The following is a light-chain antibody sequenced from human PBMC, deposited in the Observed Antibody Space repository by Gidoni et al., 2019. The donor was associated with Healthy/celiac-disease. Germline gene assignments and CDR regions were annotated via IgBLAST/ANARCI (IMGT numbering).Light chain of an antibody. J-gene: IGKJ4*01. V-gene: IGKV3-11*01. Sequence: EIVLTQSPATLSLSPGERATRSCRASQSVSSYLAWYQQKTGQAPRLLIYDAYNRATGIPARFSGSGSGTDFTLTISSLEPEDFAVDYCQQRSNGPPLTCGGGTKVEIK. CDR1: QSVSSY. CDR2: DAY. CDR3: QQRSNGPPLT.